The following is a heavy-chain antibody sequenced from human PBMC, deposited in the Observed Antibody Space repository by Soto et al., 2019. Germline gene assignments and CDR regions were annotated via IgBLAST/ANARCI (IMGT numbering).Heavy chain of an antibody. CDR1: GFTFSSYG. D-gene: IGHD3-10*01. J-gene: IGHJ6*02. V-gene: IGHV3-30*18. CDR3: AKVPLLWFGDYYYYGMDV. Sequence: QVPLVESGGGVVQPGRSLRLSCAASGFTFSSYGMHWVRQAPGKGLEWVAVISYDGSNKYYADSVKGRFTISRDNSKNTLYLQMNSLRAEDTAVYYCAKVPLLWFGDYYYYGMDVWGQGTTVTVSS. CDR2: ISYDGSNK.